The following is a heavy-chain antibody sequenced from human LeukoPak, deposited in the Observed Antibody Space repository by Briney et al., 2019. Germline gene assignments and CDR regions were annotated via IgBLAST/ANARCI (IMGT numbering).Heavy chain of an antibody. CDR3: ASRYCGGDCYSTYFDY. Sequence: ASVKVSCKASGYTFTSSGISWVRQAPGQGLEWMGWISAYNGNTNYAQKLQGRVTVTTDTSTSTAYMELRSLRSDDTAVYYCASRYCGGDCYSTYFDYWGQGTLVTVSS. CDR1: GYTFTSSG. CDR2: ISAYNGNT. J-gene: IGHJ4*02. D-gene: IGHD2-21*02. V-gene: IGHV1-18*01.